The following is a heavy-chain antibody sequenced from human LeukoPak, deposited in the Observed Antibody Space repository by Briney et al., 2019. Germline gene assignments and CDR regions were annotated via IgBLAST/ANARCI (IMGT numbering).Heavy chain of an antibody. D-gene: IGHD3-3*01. CDR3: ARDSGYYDFWSGYGAIPYYYYYMDV. CDR1: AYTFTGYY. CDR2: INPNSGDT. V-gene: IGHV1-2*02. Sequence: ASVKVSCKASAYTFTGYYIHWVRQAPGQGLEWMGWINPNSGDTNYAQKFQGRVTMTRDTSITTASMELSSLKPDDTAVYYCARDSGYYDFWSGYGAIPYYYYYMDVWGKGTTVTVSS. J-gene: IGHJ6*03.